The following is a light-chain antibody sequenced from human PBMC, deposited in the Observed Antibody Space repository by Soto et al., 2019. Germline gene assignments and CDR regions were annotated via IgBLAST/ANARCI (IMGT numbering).Light chain of an antibody. CDR1: QSISSY. J-gene: IGKJ1*01. Sequence: DIQMTQSPSSLSASVGDRVTITCRASQSISSYLNWYQQKPGKAPKLLIYAASSLQSGVPSRFSGSGSETEFTLTISSLQPDDFATYYCQQYNSYSFGQGTKVDIK. V-gene: IGKV1-39*01. CDR2: AAS. CDR3: QQYNSYS.